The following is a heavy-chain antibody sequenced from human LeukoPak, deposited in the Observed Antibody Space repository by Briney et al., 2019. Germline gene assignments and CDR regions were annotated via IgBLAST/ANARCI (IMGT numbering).Heavy chain of an antibody. CDR1: GGSISSYY. D-gene: IGHD2-2*01. CDR2: IYYSGST. Sequence: SETLSLTCTVSGGSISSYYWSWIRQPPGKGLEWIGYIYYSGSTNYNPSLKSRVTISVDTSKNQFSLKLSSVTAADTAVYYCARVPAWYYFDYWGQGTLVTVSS. J-gene: IGHJ4*02. CDR3: ARVPAWYYFDY. V-gene: IGHV4-59*01.